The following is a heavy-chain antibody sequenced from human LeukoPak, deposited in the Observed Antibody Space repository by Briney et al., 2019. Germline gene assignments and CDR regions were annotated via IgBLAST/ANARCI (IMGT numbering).Heavy chain of an antibody. CDR1: GFTFSSYS. CDR3: ARDSVSYYDGGLDY. CDR2: ISSSSSYI. V-gene: IGHV3-21*01. D-gene: IGHD3-22*01. Sequence: PGVSLRLSCAASGFTFSSYSMNWVRQAPGKGLEWVSSISSSSSYIYYADSVKGRFTISRDNAKNSLYLRMNSLRAEDTAVYYCARDSVSYYDGGLDYWGQGTLVTVSS. J-gene: IGHJ4*02.